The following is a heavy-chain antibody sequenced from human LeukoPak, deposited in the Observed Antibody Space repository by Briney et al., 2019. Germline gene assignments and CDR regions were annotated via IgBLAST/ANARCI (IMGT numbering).Heavy chain of an antibody. Sequence: NPGGSLRLSCAASGFTFSSYGMHWVRQAPGKGLEWVSSISSSSSYIYYADSVKGRFAISRDNAKNSLYLQMNSLRAEDTAVYCCARDFDLDRLYGMDVWGQGTTVTVSS. J-gene: IGHJ6*02. CDR2: ISSSSSYI. D-gene: IGHD3/OR15-3a*01. CDR1: GFTFSSYG. CDR3: ARDFDLDRLYGMDV. V-gene: IGHV3-21*01.